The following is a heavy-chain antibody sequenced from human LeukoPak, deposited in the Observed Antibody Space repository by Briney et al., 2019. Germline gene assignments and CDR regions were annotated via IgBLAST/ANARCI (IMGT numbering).Heavy chain of an antibody. CDR3: ARTRYYYNSRSYGAPYYFDY. CDR1: GGSISSSSYY. Sequence: SETLSLICTVSGGSISSSSYYWGWIRQPPGKGLEWIGNIYYSGSTYYSSSLKSRVIISVDTSKNQFSLKLSSVTAADTAVYYCARTRYYYNSRSYGAPYYFDYWGQGTLVTVSS. V-gene: IGHV4-39*07. CDR2: IYYSGST. D-gene: IGHD3-10*01. J-gene: IGHJ4*02.